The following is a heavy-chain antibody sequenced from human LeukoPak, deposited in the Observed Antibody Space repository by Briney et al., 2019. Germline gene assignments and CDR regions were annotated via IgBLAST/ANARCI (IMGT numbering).Heavy chain of an antibody. Sequence: GASLQISCQASGSTFTSYWIGWGRPLPGKGLESMGIIYPDDSDTTYSPSFQGQVTISADKSFSTAYLQWSSLKASDTAIYYCARLGGDTYYFGSASYPNWYFDLWGRGTLVTVSS. CDR3: ARLGGDTYYFGSASYPNWYFDL. CDR1: GSTFTSYW. J-gene: IGHJ2*01. V-gene: IGHV5-51*01. CDR2: IYPDDSDT. D-gene: IGHD3-10*01.